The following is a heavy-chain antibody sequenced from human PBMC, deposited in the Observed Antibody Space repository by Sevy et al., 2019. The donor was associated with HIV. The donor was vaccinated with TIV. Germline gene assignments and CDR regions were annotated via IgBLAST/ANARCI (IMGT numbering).Heavy chain of an antibody. CDR1: GFTFNNYG. J-gene: IGHJ4*02. Sequence: GGSLRLSCAASGFTFNNYGMHWVRQAPGKGLEWVASISYDEVNKYYADSVKGRFTISRDNSRNTLSLQMNSLRTEDTAVYYCAKGPVVGATRGFDYWGQGTLVTVSS. CDR2: ISYDEVNK. V-gene: IGHV3-30*18. D-gene: IGHD1-26*01. CDR3: AKGPVVGATRGFDY.